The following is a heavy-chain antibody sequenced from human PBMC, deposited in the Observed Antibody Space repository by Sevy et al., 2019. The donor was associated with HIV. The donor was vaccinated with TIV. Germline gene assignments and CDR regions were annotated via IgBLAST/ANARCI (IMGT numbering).Heavy chain of an antibody. CDR1: GFTFSSYW. J-gene: IGHJ4*02. V-gene: IGHV3-74*01. CDR2: INSDGSST. D-gene: IGHD5-12*01. CDR3: ARETLSGYNL. Sequence: GGSLRLSCVASGFTFSSYWMHWVRQAPGKGLVWVSRINSDGSSTNYADSVKGRFTISRDNSKNTVYLQMNSLRVEDTAVYYCARETLSGYNLWGQGTLVTVSS.